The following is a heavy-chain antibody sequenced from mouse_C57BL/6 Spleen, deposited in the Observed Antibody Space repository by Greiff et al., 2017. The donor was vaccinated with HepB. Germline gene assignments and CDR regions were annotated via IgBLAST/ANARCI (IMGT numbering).Heavy chain of an antibody. V-gene: IGHV1-69*01. CDR1: GYTFTSYW. J-gene: IGHJ2*01. D-gene: IGHD1-1*01. CDR2: IDPSDSYT. CDR3: ARRPGSSYDY. Sequence: VQLQQPGAELVMPGASVKLSCKASGYTFTSYWMHWVKQRPGQGLEWIGEIDPSDSYTNYNQKFKGKSTLTVDKSSSTAYMQLSSLTSEDSAVYYCARRPGSSYDYWGQGTTLTVSS.